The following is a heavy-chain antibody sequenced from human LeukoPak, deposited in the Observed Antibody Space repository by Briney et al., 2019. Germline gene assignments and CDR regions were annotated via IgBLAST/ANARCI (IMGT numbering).Heavy chain of an antibody. V-gene: IGHV4-39*07. CDR3: ARVGWGSYYFDY. Sequence: SETLSLTCTVSGGSISSSSYYWGWIRQPPGKGLEWIGSIYYSGSTYYNPSLKSRVTISVDTSKNQFSLKLSSVTAADTAVYYCARVGWGSYYFDYWGQGTLVTVSS. J-gene: IGHJ4*02. D-gene: IGHD7-27*01. CDR1: GGSISSSSYY. CDR2: IYYSGST.